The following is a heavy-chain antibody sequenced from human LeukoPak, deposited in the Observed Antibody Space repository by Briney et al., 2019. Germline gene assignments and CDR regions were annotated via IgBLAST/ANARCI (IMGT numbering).Heavy chain of an antibody. J-gene: IGHJ4*02. D-gene: IGHD6-13*01. CDR2: ISYDGSNK. V-gene: IGHV3-30*04. CDR1: GFTFSSYA. CDR3: ARLTQPPPY. Sequence: PGGSLRLSCAASGFTFSSYAMHWVRQAPGKGLEWVAVISYDGSNKYYADSVKGRFTISRDNSKNTLYLQMNSLRAEDTAVYYCARLTQPPPYWGQGTLVTVSS.